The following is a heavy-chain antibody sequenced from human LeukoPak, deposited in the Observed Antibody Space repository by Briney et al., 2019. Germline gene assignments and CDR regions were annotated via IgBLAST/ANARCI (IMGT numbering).Heavy chain of an antibody. CDR3: ARDQVYSGSYLRYFQQ. D-gene: IGHD1-26*01. CDR1: GFTFSSYW. V-gene: IGHV3-7*03. J-gene: IGHJ1*01. Sequence: GGSLRLSCAASGFTFSSYWMTWVRQAQGKGLEWVANIKPDGSEKYYADSMKGRFTVSRDNAKNSLYLQINSLRAEDTAVYYCARDQVYSGSYLRYFQQWGQGTLVTVSS. CDR2: IKPDGSEK.